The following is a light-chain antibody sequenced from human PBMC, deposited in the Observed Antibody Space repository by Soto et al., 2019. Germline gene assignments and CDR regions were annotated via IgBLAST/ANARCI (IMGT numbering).Light chain of an antibody. CDR1: SSDVGSYNL. J-gene: IGLJ2*01. CDR2: EGN. V-gene: IGLV2-23*01. CDR3: CSYAGSRILI. Sequence: QSALTQPASVSGSPGQSITISCTGTSSDVGSYNLVSWYQQYPVKAPKLMIYEGNKRPSGVSNRFSGSKSGNTASLTLSGLQDEDEADYDCCSYAGSRILIFGGGTKLTVL.